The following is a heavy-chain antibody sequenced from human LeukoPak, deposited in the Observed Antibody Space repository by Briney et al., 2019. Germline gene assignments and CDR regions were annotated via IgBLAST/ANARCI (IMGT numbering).Heavy chain of an antibody. CDR1: GFTFSAYS. D-gene: IGHD4-17*01. J-gene: IGHJ3*02. CDR2: ISSSSNYI. CDR3: ARDRIIYGDYGDAFDI. V-gene: IGHV3-21*01. Sequence: GGSLRLSCAASGFTFSAYSMNWVRQAPGKGLEWVSSISSSSNYIYYADSVKGRFTISRNNAKNSLYLQMNSLRAEDTAVYYCARDRIIYGDYGDAFDIWGQGTMVTVSS.